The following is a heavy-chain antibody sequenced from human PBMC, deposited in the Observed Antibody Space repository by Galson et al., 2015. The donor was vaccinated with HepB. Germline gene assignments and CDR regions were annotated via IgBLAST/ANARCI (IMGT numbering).Heavy chain of an antibody. Sequence: SLRLSCAASGFTFSSYWMHWVRHSPGKGLVWVSRIDSDGGSTIYADSVKGRFTISRDNAKNTLYLQMNSLRAEDSAVYYCTREWGTETDYWGQGTLVTVSS. D-gene: IGHD3-16*01. CDR1: GFTFSSYW. CDR2: IDSDGGST. CDR3: TREWGTETDY. J-gene: IGHJ4*02. V-gene: IGHV3-74*01.